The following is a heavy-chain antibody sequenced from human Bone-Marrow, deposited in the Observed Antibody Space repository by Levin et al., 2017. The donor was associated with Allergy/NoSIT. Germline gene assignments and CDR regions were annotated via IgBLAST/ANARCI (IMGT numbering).Heavy chain of an antibody. CDR2: ISSSGGSR. CDR1: RFTFSNHA. D-gene: IGHD1-1*01. V-gene: IGHV3-23*01. J-gene: IGHJ4*02. CDR3: ATWNHVEY. Sequence: GGSLRLSCAASRFTFSNHAMSWVRQAPGKGLEWVSRISSSGGSRYADSVKGRFTISRDNSINTLYLQMNNLRAEDTAIYYCATWNHVEYWGLGTLVTVSS.